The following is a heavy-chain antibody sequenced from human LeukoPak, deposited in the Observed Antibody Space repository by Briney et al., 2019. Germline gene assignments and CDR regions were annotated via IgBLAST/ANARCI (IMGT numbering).Heavy chain of an antibody. J-gene: IGHJ5*02. CDR3: APRGDIEHSYGYGKWFDP. CDR1: GRSFSSYY. CDR2: INHSGST. Sequence: PSETLSLTCAVYGRSFSSYYWTWIRQPPGKGLEWIGEINHSGSTNYNASLKNRVTISIDTSKNQFSLRLSSVTAADTAVYYCAPRGDIEHSYGYGKWFDPWGQGTRVTVSS. D-gene: IGHD3-16*01. V-gene: IGHV4-34*01.